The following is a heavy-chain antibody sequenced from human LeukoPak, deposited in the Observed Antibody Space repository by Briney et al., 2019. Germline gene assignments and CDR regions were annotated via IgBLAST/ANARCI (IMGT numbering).Heavy chain of an antibody. D-gene: IGHD4-17*01. J-gene: IGHJ4*02. CDR2: IYSGGST. V-gene: IGHV3-53*01. CDR1: GFTVSSNY. Sequence: GGSLRLSCAASGFTVSSNYMSWVREAPGKGVEWVSVIYSGGSTYYAASVKGRFTISRDNSKNTLYLQMNSLRAEDTAVYYCARYLLNGDLDYWGQGTLVTVSS. CDR3: ARYLLNGDLDY.